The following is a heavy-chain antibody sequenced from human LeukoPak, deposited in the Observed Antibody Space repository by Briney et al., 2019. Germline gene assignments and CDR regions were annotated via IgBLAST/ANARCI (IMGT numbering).Heavy chain of an antibody. J-gene: IGHJ4*02. CDR3: ATRSSYGSAPPDS. D-gene: IGHD3-10*01. Sequence: ASVKISCKVSGYTFTDYCIHWVKQAPGKGLEWLGLVDPEDGETFYAVKFQGRVTITADTSTDTAYMEMSSLTSEDTALYYCATRSSYGSAPPDSWGQGTLVTVSS. CDR2: VDPEDGET. V-gene: IGHV1-69-2*01. CDR1: GYTFTDYC.